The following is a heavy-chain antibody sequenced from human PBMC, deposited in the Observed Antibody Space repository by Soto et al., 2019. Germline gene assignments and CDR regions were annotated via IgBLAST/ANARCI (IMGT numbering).Heavy chain of an antibody. Sequence: GGSLRLSCAASGFTFSSYAMSWVRQAPGKGLEWVSAISGSGGSTYYADSVKGRFTISRDNSKNTLYLQMNSLRAEDTAVYYCAKDQSSYQLLSLHSSPTGYFDYWGQGTLVTVSS. V-gene: IGHV3-23*01. J-gene: IGHJ4*02. CDR1: GFTFSSYA. CDR2: ISGSGGST. CDR3: AKDQSSYQLLSLHSSPTGYFDY. D-gene: IGHD2-2*01.